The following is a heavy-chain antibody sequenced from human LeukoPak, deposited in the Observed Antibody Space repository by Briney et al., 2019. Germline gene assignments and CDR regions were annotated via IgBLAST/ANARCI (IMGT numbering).Heavy chain of an antibody. Sequence: NTSQTLSLTCTVSGGSISSGSYYWSWIQQPAGKGLEWIGRIYTSGSTNYNPSLKSRVTISVDKSKNQFSLKLSSVTAADTAVYYCARRPLDGSWFRWGQGTLVTVSS. CDR1: GGSISSGSYY. V-gene: IGHV4-61*02. CDR3: ARRPLDGSWFR. D-gene: IGHD6-13*01. J-gene: IGHJ4*02. CDR2: IYTSGST.